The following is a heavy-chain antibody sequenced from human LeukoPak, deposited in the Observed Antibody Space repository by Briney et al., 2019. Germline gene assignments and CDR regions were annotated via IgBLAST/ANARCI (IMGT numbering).Heavy chain of an antibody. D-gene: IGHD3-10*01. CDR2: ISSSSSYI. V-gene: IGHV3-21*04. CDR1: GFTFSSYS. J-gene: IGHJ3*02. CDR3: ARTRYRGLDAFDI. Sequence: VGSLRLSCAASGFTFSSYSMNWVRQAPGKGLEWVSSISSSSSYIYYADSVKGRFTISRDNAKNSLYLQMNSLRAEDTAVYYCARTRYRGLDAFDIWGQGTMVTVSS.